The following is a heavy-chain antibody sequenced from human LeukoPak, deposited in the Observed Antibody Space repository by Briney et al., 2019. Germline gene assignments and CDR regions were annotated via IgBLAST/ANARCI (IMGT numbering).Heavy chain of an antibody. CDR3: ARVLRFLEWFSSTARYNWFDP. V-gene: IGHV1-18*04. CDR1: GYTFTGYY. J-gene: IGHJ5*02. Sequence: GASVKVSCKASGYTFTGYYMHWVRQAPGQGLEWMGWISAYNGNTNYAQKLQGRVTMTTDTSTSAAYMELRSLRSDDTAVYYCARVLRFLEWFSSTARYNWFDPWGQGTLVTVSS. D-gene: IGHD3-3*01. CDR2: ISAYNGNT.